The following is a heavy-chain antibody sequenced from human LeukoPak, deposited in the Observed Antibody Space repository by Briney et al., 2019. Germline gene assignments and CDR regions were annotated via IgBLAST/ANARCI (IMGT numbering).Heavy chain of an antibody. CDR2: IYYSGST. Sequence: SETLSLTCTVSGGSISSSSYYWGWIRQPPGKGLEWIGSIYYSGSTHYNPYLKSRVTISVDTSKNQFSLKPSSVTAADTAVYYCARLGIGLLDYWGQGTLVTVSS. V-gene: IGHV4-39*01. CDR3: ARLGIGLLDY. J-gene: IGHJ4*02. CDR1: GGSISSSSYY. D-gene: IGHD2-21*02.